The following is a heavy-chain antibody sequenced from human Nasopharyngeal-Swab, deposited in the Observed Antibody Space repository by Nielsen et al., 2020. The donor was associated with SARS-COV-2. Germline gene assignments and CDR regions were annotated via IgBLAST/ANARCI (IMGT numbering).Heavy chain of an antibody. V-gene: IGHV3-23*01. CDR3: AKGLRSSSWYEDY. CDR2: IGNSGANT. D-gene: IGHD6-13*01. J-gene: IGHJ4*02. Sequence: PGKGLEWVSSIGNSGANTYYADSVKGRFTISRDNSKNTLYLQMNSLRAEDTAVYYCAKGLRSSSWYEDYWGQGTQVTVSS.